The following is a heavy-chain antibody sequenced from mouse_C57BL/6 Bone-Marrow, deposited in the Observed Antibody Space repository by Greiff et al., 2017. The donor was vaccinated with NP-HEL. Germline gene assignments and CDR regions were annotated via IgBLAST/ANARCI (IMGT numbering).Heavy chain of an antibody. CDR2: ISSGGSYT. CDR1: GFTFSSYG. CDR3: ARQGDSSGYAMDY. J-gene: IGHJ4*01. D-gene: IGHD3-2*02. V-gene: IGHV5-6*01. Sequence: VQLKESGGDLVKPGGSLKLSCAASGFTFSSYGMSWVRQTPDKRLEWVATISSGGSYTYYPDSVKGRFTISRDNAKNTLYLQMSSLKSEDTAMYYCARQGDSSGYAMDYWGQGTSVTVSS.